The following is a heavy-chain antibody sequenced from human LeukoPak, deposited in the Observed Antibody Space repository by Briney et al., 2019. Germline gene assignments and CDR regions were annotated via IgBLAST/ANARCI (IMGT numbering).Heavy chain of an antibody. CDR3: ARVSSLYYDSSGYLDY. Sequence: PSETLSLTCAVYGGSFSGYYWSWIRQPPGKGLEWIGEINHSGSTNYNPSLKSRVTISVDTSKNQFSLKLSSVTAADTAVYYCARVSSLYYDSSGYLDYWGQGTLVTVSS. CDR2: INHSGST. V-gene: IGHV4-34*01. D-gene: IGHD3-22*01. J-gene: IGHJ4*02. CDR1: GGSFSGYY.